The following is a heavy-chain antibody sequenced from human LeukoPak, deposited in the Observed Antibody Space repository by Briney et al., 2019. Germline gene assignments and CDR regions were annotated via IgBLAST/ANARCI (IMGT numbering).Heavy chain of an antibody. CDR2: ISSSGTVI. V-gene: IGHV3-11*01. Sequence: PGGSLRLSCAASESTFSDYQMNWIRQAPGKGLEWVSYISSSGTVIYYADSVKGRFTISRDNAKNSLYLQMNSLRAEGTAVYYCARGRYYYGSWYMDVWGQGTTVTVSS. D-gene: IGHD3-10*01. J-gene: IGHJ6*02. CDR1: ESTFSDYQ. CDR3: ARGRYYYGSWYMDV.